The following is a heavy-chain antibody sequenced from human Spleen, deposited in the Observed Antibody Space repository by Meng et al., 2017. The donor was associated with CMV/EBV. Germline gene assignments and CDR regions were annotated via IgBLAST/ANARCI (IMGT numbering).Heavy chain of an antibody. Sequence: VQLQEPGPGLVKPSQTLSLTCTVSGGSISSGTYYWGWIRQLPGKGLEWIAYIHYSGSTYYSPSLKSRVTISVDTSRNQLSLKLSSMTAADTAVYYCARAIAVAGTDGFDPWGQGTLVTVSS. J-gene: IGHJ5*02. V-gene: IGHV4-31*03. CDR3: ARAIAVAGTDGFDP. D-gene: IGHD6-19*01. CDR1: GGSISSGTYY. CDR2: IHYSGST.